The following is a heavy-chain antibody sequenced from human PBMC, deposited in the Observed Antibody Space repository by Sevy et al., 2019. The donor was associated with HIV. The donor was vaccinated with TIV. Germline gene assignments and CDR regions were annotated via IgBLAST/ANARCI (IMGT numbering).Heavy chain of an antibody. CDR3: SRDFRLRGYSYGRFDY. V-gene: IGHV1-2*02. J-gene: IGHJ4*02. CDR2: INPKSGDT. CDR1: GYTFTGQY. Sequence: ASVKVSCKASGYTFTGQYIHWVRQAPGQGPEWMGWINPKSGDTNYAQEFQGRVTMTRDTSIRTAYMELSGLKSDDTAVYYCSRDFRLRGYSYGRFDYWGQGTLVTVSS. D-gene: IGHD5-18*01.